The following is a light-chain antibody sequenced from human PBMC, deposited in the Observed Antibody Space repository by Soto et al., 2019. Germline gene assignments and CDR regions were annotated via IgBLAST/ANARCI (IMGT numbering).Light chain of an antibody. V-gene: IGLV2-14*01. J-gene: IGLJ1*01. CDR3: SSYTSSQAYV. CDR1: GSDVGDYDY. CDR2: EVS. Sequence: QSALTQPASVSGSPGESITMSCTGTGSDVGDYDYVSWYQHHPGKAPKLMIYEVSNRPSGVSNRFSGSKSGNTASLTISGLQAEDEADYFCSSYTSSQAYVFGTGTKVTVL.